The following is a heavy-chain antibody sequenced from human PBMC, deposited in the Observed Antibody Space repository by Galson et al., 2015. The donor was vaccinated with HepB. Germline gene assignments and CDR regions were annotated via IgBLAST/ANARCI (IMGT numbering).Heavy chain of an antibody. D-gene: IGHD6-19*01. CDR3: AKDGAEQWLASDAFDI. V-gene: IGHV3-23*01. CDR1: GFTFSSYA. Sequence: SLRLSCAASGFTFSSYAMSWVRQAPGKGLEWVSAISGSGGSTYYADSVKGRFTISRDNSKNTLYLQMNSLRAEDTAVYYCAKDGAEQWLASDAFDIWGQGTMVTVSS. J-gene: IGHJ3*02. CDR2: ISGSGGST.